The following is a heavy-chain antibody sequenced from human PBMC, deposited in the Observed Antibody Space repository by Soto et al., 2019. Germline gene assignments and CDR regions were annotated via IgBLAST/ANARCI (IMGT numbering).Heavy chain of an antibody. J-gene: IGHJ6*02. CDR3: ERDSLIPSAADYYFDMDV. V-gene: IGHV1-69*01. Sequence: QVQLVQSGAEVKKPGSSVKVSCKASGGDFSNYAISWVRQAPGQGPEWMGGIIPIFRTATYAQKFQGRVTITADDSTRTAYMELSGLTSEDTADYYCERDSLIPSAADYYFDMDVWGQGTTVTVSS. CDR2: IIPIFRTA. CDR1: GGDFSNYA. D-gene: IGHD2-21*01.